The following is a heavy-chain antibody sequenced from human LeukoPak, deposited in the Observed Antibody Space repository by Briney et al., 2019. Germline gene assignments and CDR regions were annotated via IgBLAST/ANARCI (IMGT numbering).Heavy chain of an antibody. J-gene: IGHJ3*02. CDR2: ISGSGGST. D-gene: IGHD2-15*01. CDR1: GSTFSSYA. Sequence: PGGSLRLSCAASGSTFSSYAMSRVRQAPGKGLEWVSAISGSGGSTYYADSVKGRFTISRDNSKNTLYLQMNSLRAEDTAVYYCAKGGIVVVVAATDDSDAFDIWGQGTMVTVSS. V-gene: IGHV3-23*01. CDR3: AKGGIVVVVAATDDSDAFDI.